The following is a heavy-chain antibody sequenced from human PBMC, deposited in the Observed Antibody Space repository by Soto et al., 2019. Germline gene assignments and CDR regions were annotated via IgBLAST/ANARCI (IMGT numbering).Heavy chain of an antibody. Sequence: QEQLVQSGAEVKKPGASVKVSCKASGYTFSDHDINWVRQASGQGPEWLGWMNPNSGDTGYAQNFQGRVTMTRDTSKRTAYMELSSLRSEDTAVYYCARVGGNWNDDYFDYWGQGTLVTVSS. V-gene: IGHV1-8*01. CDR3: ARVGGNWNDDYFDY. J-gene: IGHJ4*02. CDR2: MNPNSGDT. D-gene: IGHD1-1*01. CDR1: GYTFSDHD.